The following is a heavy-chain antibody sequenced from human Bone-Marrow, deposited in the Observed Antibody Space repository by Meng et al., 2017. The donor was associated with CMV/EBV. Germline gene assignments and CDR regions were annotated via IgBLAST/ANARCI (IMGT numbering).Heavy chain of an antibody. CDR1: GGSISSSDYY. Sequence: LRLSCTVSGGSISSSDYYWSWIRQPPGKGLEWIGYIYYSGSTYYNPSLKSRVTISVDTSKNQFSLKLSSVTAADTAVYYCARCGDAFDIWGQGTMVTVSS. V-gene: IGHV4-30-4*08. D-gene: IGHD6-25*01. CDR2: IYYSGST. CDR3: ARCGDAFDI. J-gene: IGHJ3*02.